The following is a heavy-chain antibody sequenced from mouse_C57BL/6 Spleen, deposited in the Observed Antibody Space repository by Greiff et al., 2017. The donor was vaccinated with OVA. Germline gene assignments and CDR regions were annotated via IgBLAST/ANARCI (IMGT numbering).Heavy chain of an antibody. V-gene: IGHV10-1*01. CDR1: GFSFNTYA. J-gene: IGHJ4*01. Sequence: EVKLVESGGGLVQPKGSLKLSCAASGFSFNTYAMNWVRQAPGKGLEWVARIRSKSNNYATYYADSVKDRFTISRDDSESMLYLQMNNLKTEDTAMYYCVRQKPHYAMDYWGQGTSVTVSS. CDR3: VRQKPHYAMDY. CDR2: IRSKSNNYAT.